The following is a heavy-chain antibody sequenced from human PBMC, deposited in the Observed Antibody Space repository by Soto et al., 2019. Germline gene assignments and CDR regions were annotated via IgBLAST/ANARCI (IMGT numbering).Heavy chain of an antibody. D-gene: IGHD3-10*01. CDR1: GGSISGYY. J-gene: IGHJ4*02. CDR3: ARGWSRVTMARGSGYFDY. V-gene: IGHV4-34*01. CDR2: INHSGST. Sequence: PSETLSLTCVVYGGSISGYYWSWIRQPPGKGLEWIGEINHSGSTDYNPSLKSRVTVSVDTSKNQFSLKVSSVTAADTAVYYCARGWSRVTMARGSGYFDYWGQGTLVTVSS.